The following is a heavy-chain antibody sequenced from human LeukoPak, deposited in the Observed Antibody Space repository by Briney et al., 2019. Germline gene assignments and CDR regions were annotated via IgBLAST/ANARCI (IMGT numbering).Heavy chain of an antibody. V-gene: IGHV3-30*18. Sequence: GRSLRLSCAASGFTFSNYGMHWVRQAPGKGLEWVAVISYDGSNKYYADSVKGRLTISRDNSKNTLYLQMNSLRGEDTAVYYCAKLRGVAAAGTGYFDPWGQGTLVTVSS. J-gene: IGHJ5*01. CDR3: AKLRGVAAAGTGYFDP. CDR2: ISYDGSNK. CDR1: GFTFSNYG. D-gene: IGHD6-13*01.